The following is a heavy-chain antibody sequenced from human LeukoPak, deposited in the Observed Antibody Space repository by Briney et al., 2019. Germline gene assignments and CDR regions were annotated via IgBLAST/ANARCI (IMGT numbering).Heavy chain of an antibody. D-gene: IGHD2-2*01. CDR3: AKGGFVVVPAAMRDLFWY. V-gene: IGHV3-23*01. CDR1: GFTFSSYA. Sequence: GGSLRLSCAASGFTFSSYAMSWVRQAPGKGLEWVSAISGSGGSTYYADSVKGRFTISRDNSKNTLYLQMNSLRAEDTAVYYCAKGGFVVVPAAMRDLFWYWGQGTLVTVSS. J-gene: IGHJ4*02. CDR2: ISGSGGST.